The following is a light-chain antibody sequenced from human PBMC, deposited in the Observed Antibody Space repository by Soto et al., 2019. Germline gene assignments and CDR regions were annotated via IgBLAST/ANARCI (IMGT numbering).Light chain of an antibody. CDR3: PQYDDLPIT. CDR2: DAS. V-gene: IGKV1-33*01. J-gene: IGKJ5*01. Sequence: EIQRTKSTGSVGQYVGYSVTITFQASQDISNYLNWYQQKPGKAPKLLIYDASNLDIGVPSRFSGSGSGTHFTFTISSLQPEDFATYYCPQYDDLPITFGQGARPEI. CDR1: QDISNY.